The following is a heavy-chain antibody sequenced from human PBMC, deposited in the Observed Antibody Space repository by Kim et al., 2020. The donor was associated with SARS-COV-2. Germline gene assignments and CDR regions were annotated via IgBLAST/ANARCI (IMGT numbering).Heavy chain of an antibody. J-gene: IGHJ4*02. CDR2: IDPSDSYT. CDR1: GYSFTSYW. CDR3: ARQGEYYDSSGYYYPIAY. Sequence: GESLNISCKGSGYSFTSYWISWVRQMPGKGLEWMGRIDPSDSYTNYSPSFQGHVTISADKSISTAYLQWSSLKASDTAMYYCARQGEYYDSSGYYYPIAYWGQGTLVTVSS. V-gene: IGHV5-10-1*01. D-gene: IGHD3-22*01.